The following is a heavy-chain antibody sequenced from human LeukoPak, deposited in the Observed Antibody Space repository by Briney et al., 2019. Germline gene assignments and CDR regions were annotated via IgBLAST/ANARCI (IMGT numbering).Heavy chain of an antibody. CDR1: GFTFSGYW. CDR2: ISGSGSYT. J-gene: IGHJ4*02. Sequence: GGSLRLSCAASGFTFSGYWMSWVRQAPGKGLEWVSAISGSGSYTDYADSVKGRFTISKDNSKNTLYMRMSSLRAEDTAVYYCAKRRYDSSGHFDSWGQGTLVTVSS. V-gene: IGHV3-23*01. D-gene: IGHD3-22*01. CDR3: AKRRYDSSGHFDS.